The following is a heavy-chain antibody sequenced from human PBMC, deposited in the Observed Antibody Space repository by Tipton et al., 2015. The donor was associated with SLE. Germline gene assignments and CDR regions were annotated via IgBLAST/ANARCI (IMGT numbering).Heavy chain of an antibody. J-gene: IGHJ4*02. CDR1: GFTFSSYW. CDR2: IKQDGSEK. V-gene: IGHV3-7*01. Sequence: SLRLSCAASGFTFSSYWMSWVRQAPGKGLEWVANIKQDGSEKYYVDSGKGGFTISRDNAKNSLYLQMNSLRAEDTAVYYCARGITILGVVNYYFDYWGQGTLVTVSS. D-gene: IGHD3-3*01. CDR3: ARGITILGVVNYYFDY.